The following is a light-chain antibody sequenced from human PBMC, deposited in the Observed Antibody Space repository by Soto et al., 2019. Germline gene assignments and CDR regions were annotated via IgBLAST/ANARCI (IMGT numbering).Light chain of an antibody. CDR2: EVT. Sequence: QSALTQPASVSGSPGQSITVSCTGTASDIGSYDYVSWYQHHPGKAPKLLIYEVTNRPSGVSNRFDGSKSDYTASLTSSGLQAEDEGHYYCASYTGSTPRWVFGVGTK. CDR3: ASYTGSTPRWV. CDR1: ASDIGSYDY. V-gene: IGLV2-14*01. J-gene: IGLJ3*02.